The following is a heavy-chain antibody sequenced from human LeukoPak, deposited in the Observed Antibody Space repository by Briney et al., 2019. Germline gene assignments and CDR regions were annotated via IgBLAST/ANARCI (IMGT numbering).Heavy chain of an antibody. V-gene: IGHV3-21*04. CDR2: ISSSSSYI. J-gene: IGHJ3*02. CDR3: ARGLGSSTSRHTFDI. Sequence: PGGSLRLSCAASGFTFSSYSMNWVRQAPGKGLEWVSSISSSSSYIYYADSVKGRFTISRDNSKNTLYLQMNSLSAEDTAIYYCARGLGSSTSRHTFDIWGQGTMVTVSS. CDR1: GFTFSSYS. D-gene: IGHD2-2*01.